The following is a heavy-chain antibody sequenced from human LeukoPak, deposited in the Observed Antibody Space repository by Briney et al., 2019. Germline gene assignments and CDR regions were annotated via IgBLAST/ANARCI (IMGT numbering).Heavy chain of an antibody. Sequence: GGSLRLSCAASGIIFSEAWMSWIRQAPGKGLEWVANIKQDGSDKHYVDSVKGRFTISRDNAENSLYLQMNSLRVDDTALYYCVAYQYWGQGTLVTVSS. J-gene: IGHJ4*02. CDR2: IKQDGSDK. CDR3: VAYQY. CDR1: GIIFSEAW. V-gene: IGHV3-7*01. D-gene: IGHD2-2*01.